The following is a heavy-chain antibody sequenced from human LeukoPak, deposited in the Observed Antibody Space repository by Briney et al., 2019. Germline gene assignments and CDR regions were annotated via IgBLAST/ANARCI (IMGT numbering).Heavy chain of an antibody. Sequence: SETLSLTCTVSGYSISSGYYWGWIRQPPGKGLEWIGSIYHSGSTYYNPSLKSRVTISVDTSKNQFSLKLSSVTAADTDVYYCARAGDDCSSTSCYTQQNNWFDPWGQGTLVTVSS. CDR2: IYHSGST. J-gene: IGHJ5*02. CDR3: ARAGDDCSSTSCYTQQNNWFDP. D-gene: IGHD2-2*02. CDR1: GYSISSGYY. V-gene: IGHV4-38-2*02.